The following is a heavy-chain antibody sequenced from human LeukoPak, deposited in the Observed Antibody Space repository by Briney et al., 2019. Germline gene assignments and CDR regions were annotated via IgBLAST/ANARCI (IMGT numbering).Heavy chain of an antibody. CDR1: GFTFSSYA. Sequence: PGGSLRLSCAASGFTFSSYAMHWVRQAPGKGLEWVAVISYDGSNKYYADSVKGRFTISRDNSKNTLYLQMNSLRAEDTAVYYCARATPRWELRGGFDYWGQGTLVTVSS. J-gene: IGHJ4*02. CDR3: ARATPRWELRGGFDY. CDR2: ISYDGSNK. V-gene: IGHV3-30-3*01. D-gene: IGHD1-26*01.